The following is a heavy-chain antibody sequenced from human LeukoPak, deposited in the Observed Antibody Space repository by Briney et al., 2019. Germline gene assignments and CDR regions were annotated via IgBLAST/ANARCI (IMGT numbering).Heavy chain of an antibody. J-gene: IGHJ6*02. Sequence: SETLSLTCTVSGGSISSYYWSWIRQPPGKGLEWIGYIYYSGSTNYNPSLKSRVTISVDTSKNQFSLKLSSVTAADTAVYYCARGPIAAAGTPYYYYGMDVWGQGTTVTVSS. V-gene: IGHV4-59*01. CDR3: ARGPIAAAGTPYYYYGMDV. D-gene: IGHD6-13*01. CDR2: IYYSGST. CDR1: GGSISSYY.